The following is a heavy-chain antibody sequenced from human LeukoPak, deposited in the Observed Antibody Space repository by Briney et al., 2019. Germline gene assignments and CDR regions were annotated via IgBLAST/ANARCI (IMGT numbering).Heavy chain of an antibody. CDR2: IYYSGST. Sequence: PSETLSLTCTVSGGSISSYYWSWIRQPPGKGPEWIGYIYYSGSTNYNPSLKSRVTISVDTSKNQFSLKLSSVTAADTAVYYCARDKQQNGFDYWGQGTLVTVSS. J-gene: IGHJ4*02. D-gene: IGHD6-13*01. CDR1: GGSISSYY. V-gene: IGHV4-59*01. CDR3: ARDKQQNGFDY.